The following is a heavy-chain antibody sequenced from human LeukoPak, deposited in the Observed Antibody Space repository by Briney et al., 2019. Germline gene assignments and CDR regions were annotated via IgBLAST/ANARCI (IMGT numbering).Heavy chain of an antibody. D-gene: IGHD3-10*01. V-gene: IGHV1-69*06. CDR2: IIPIFGTA. J-gene: IGHJ5*02. CDR3: ARTMVRGVIILWFDP. Sequence: SVKVSCKASGGTFSSYAISWVRQAPGQGLEWMGGIIPIFGTANYAQKFQGRVTITADKSTSTAYMELSGLRSEDTAVYYCARTMVRGVIILWFDPWGQGTLVTVSS. CDR1: GGTFSSYA.